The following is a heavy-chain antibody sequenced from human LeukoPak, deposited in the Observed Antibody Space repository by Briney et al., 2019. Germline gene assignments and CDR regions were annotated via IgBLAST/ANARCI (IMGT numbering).Heavy chain of an antibody. Sequence: GGSLRLSCAASGFTFSIYAMSWVRQAPGKGLEWVSAISGSGGSTYYADSVKGRFTISRDNSKNTLYLQMNSLRAEDTAVYYCAKDIGTRYCSSTSCQRGGWFDPWGQGTLVTVSS. V-gene: IGHV3-23*01. J-gene: IGHJ5*02. CDR1: GFTFSIYA. D-gene: IGHD2-2*01. CDR3: AKDIGTRYCSSTSCQRGGWFDP. CDR2: ISGSGGST.